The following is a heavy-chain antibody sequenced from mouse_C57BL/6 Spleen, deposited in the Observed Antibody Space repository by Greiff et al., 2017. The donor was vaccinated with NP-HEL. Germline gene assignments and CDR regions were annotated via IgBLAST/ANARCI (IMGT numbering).Heavy chain of an antibody. CDR2: IDPSDSYT. Sequence: QVQLQQPGAELVKPGASVKLSCKASGYTFTSYWMQWVKQRPGQGLEWIGEIDPSDSYTNYNQKFKGKATLTVDTSSSTAYMQLSSLTSEDSAVYYCARVGYGYFDVWGTGTTVTVSS. CDR1: GYTFTSYW. CDR3: ARVGYGYFDV. V-gene: IGHV1-50*01. J-gene: IGHJ1*03.